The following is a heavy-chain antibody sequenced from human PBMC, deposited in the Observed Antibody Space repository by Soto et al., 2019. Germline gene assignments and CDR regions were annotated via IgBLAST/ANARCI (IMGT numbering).Heavy chain of an antibody. J-gene: IGHJ3*02. CDR3: AREPLNWGAGAFDI. Sequence: QVQLQESGPGLVKPSQTLSLTCTVSGGSISSGGYYWSWIRQHPGKGLEWIGYIYYSGSSYYNPSLKSRVTISVDTSKNQFSLKLSSVTAADTAVYYCAREPLNWGAGAFDIWGQGTMVTVSS. D-gene: IGHD7-27*01. CDR1: GGSISSGGYY. CDR2: IYYSGSS. V-gene: IGHV4-31*03.